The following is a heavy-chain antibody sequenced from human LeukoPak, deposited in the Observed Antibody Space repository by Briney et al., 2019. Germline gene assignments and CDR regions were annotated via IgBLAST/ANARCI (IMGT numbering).Heavy chain of an antibody. J-gene: IGHJ5*02. Sequence: SETLSLTCTVSGGSISSGGYYWSWIRQHPGKGLEWIGYIYYSGSTYYNPSLKSRVTISVDTSKNQFSLKLSSVTAADTAVYYCARSQYYDYVWGSYRQKLGWFDPWGQGTLVTVSS. CDR1: GGSISSGGYY. D-gene: IGHD3-16*02. CDR3: ARSQYYDYVWGSYRQKLGWFDP. CDR2: IYYSGST. V-gene: IGHV4-31*03.